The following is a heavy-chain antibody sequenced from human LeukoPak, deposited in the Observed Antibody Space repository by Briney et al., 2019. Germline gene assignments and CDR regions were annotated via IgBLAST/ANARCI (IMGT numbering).Heavy chain of an antibody. J-gene: IGHJ4*02. Sequence: SETLSLTCSVSGGSFSSYYWTWIRQPPGKGLEYIGYIFDSGSTNYNPSLESRVTISVDPSKNQFSLKVASVTAADTAVYYCARERYYGSGLAFVYWGQGTLVTVSS. CDR1: GGSFSSYY. CDR2: IFDSGST. V-gene: IGHV4-4*08. CDR3: ARERYYGSGLAFVY. D-gene: IGHD3-10*01.